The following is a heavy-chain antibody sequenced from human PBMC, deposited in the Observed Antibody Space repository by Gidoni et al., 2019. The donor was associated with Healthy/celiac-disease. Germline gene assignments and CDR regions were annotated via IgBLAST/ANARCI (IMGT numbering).Heavy chain of an antibody. Sequence: EVQLVESGGGLVQPGRSLRLSCPASGLTFGDYAMSWVRQGPGKGLEWVGFIRSKAYGGTTEYAASVKGRFTISRDDYKSIAYLQMNSLKTEDTGVYYCTREGPPVAGLYYFDYWGQGTLVTVSS. CDR3: TREGPPVAGLYYFDY. CDR2: IRSKAYGGTT. J-gene: IGHJ4*02. D-gene: IGHD6-19*01. V-gene: IGHV3-49*04. CDR1: GLTFGDYA.